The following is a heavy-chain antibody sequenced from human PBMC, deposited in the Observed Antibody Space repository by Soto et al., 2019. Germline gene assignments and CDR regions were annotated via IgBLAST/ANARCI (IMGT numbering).Heavy chain of an antibody. J-gene: IGHJ4*02. CDR1: GFTVSNNY. D-gene: IGHD3-3*01. CDR3: AKESGRITIFGVVDY. CDR2: IYSGGYT. Sequence: LRLSCAVSGFTVSNNYMSWVRQAPGKGLEGVSVIYSGGYTAYGDSVKGRFTTSRDNSKNTLYLQMNSLRAEDTAVYYCAKESGRITIFGVVDYWGQGTLVTVSS. V-gene: IGHV3-53*01.